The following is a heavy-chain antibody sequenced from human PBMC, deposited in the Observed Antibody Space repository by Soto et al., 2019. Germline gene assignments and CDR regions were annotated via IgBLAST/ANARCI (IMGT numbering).Heavy chain of an antibody. J-gene: IGHJ3*02. D-gene: IGHD1-26*01. CDR1: VRTISSSLCH. Sequence: SEILSLTYTISVRTISSSLCHWGGIRQPPGKGLEWIASIKYSATTFYNPSLKSRVTLSVDTSKNQFALKLSSVTAAETAVYYCARHGITGSYYDAFDIWGQGTMVTVSS. CDR2: IKYSATT. V-gene: IGHV4-39*01. CDR3: ARHGITGSYYDAFDI.